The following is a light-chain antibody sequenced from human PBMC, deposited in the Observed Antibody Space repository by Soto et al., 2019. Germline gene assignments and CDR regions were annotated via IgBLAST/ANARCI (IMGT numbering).Light chain of an antibody. J-gene: IGKJ2*01. Sequence: DIVMTQSPLSLPVTPGEPASISCRSSQSVLHSNGYNYLGWYLQKPGQSPQLLIYLGSNRASGVPDRFSGSGSGTDFTLKISRVEAEDVGVYYCMQALQSPYTFGQGTKLEIK. V-gene: IGKV2-28*01. CDR1: QSVLHSNGYNY. CDR2: LGS. CDR3: MQALQSPYT.